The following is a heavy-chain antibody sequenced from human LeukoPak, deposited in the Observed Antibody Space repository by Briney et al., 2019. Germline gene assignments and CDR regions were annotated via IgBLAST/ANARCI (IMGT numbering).Heavy chain of an antibody. CDR1: GFTFSTYA. CDR2: ISTSGDRI. V-gene: IGHV3-23*01. Sequence: GSLRLSCAASGFTFSTYAMTWVRQAPGKGLEWVSIISTSGDRIYYPDSLRGRFTISRDNSKNTLYLQMNSLRPEDTAVYYGARRLPGSNPFDSWGQGTLVTVS. J-gene: IGHJ4*02. CDR3: ARRLPGSNPFDS. D-gene: IGHD1-26*01.